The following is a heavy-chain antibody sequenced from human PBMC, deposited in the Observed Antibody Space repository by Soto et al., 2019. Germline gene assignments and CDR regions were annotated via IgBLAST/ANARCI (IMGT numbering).Heavy chain of an antibody. Sequence: SETLSLTCTVSGGSFKSGSYSCSCIRGPPGKGLEWFGYVYHTGRTSYNPSLKSRVSISMDTSKNQFSLKLSSVTAADTAVYYCARAPLRFLEWLPRGYYFDYWGQGTLVTVSS. V-gene: IGHV4-61*01. J-gene: IGHJ4*02. D-gene: IGHD3-3*01. CDR2: VYHTGRT. CDR3: ARAPLRFLEWLPRGYYFDY. CDR1: GGSFKSGSYS.